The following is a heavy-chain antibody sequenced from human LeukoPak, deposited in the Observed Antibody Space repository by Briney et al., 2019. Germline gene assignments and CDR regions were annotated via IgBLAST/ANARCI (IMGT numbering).Heavy chain of an antibody. D-gene: IGHD6-13*01. CDR2: ISYDGSTK. CDR3: AKESGSRSYGAYFPH. V-gene: IGHV3-30*18. Sequence: PGGSLRLSWAASGXTFSSHGVQWVRQAPGKGLEWVAVISYDGSTKYYADSVKGRSTISRDNSKSTLYLQMNSLSAEDTAVYYCAKESGSRSYGAYFPHWGQGTLVTVSS. J-gene: IGHJ1*01. CDR1: GXTFSSHG.